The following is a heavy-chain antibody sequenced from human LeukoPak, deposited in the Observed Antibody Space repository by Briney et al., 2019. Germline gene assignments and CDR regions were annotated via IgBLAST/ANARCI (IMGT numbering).Heavy chain of an antibody. Sequence: GESLKISCKGSGYSFINYWIGWVRQMPGKGLEWMGIMNPGDSDTRYSPSFQGQVTISADKSISTAYLQWSSLKASDTAMYYCASFHYSSGRYWGQGTLVTVSS. CDR3: ASFHYSSGRY. CDR2: MNPGDSDT. D-gene: IGHD6-19*01. J-gene: IGHJ4*02. CDR1: GYSFINYW. V-gene: IGHV5-51*01.